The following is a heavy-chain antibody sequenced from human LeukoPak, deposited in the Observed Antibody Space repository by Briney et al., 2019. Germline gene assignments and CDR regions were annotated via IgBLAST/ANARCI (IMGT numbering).Heavy chain of an antibody. V-gene: IGHV3-7*04. CDR1: GFTFSSYG. Sequence: GGSLRLSCAASGFTFSSYGMHWVRQAPGKGLEWVANIKEQGSEKYYVDSVKGRFTIFRDNAKKSLSLHMNSLRVEDTAVYYCARESLLGGLDFWGQGTLVTVSS. CDR2: IKEQGSEK. CDR3: ARESLLGGLDF. J-gene: IGHJ4*02. D-gene: IGHD2-21*02.